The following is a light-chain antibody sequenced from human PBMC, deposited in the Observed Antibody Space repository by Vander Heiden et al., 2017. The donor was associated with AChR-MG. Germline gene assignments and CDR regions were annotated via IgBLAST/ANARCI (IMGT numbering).Light chain of an antibody. CDR2: DVT. V-gene: IGLV2-11*01. Sequence: QSALTQPHSVSCSSGQSVTISCTGTSSDVGRYKYVSWYQHHPGKAPKLIIYDVTKRPSQVRDRFSGSKSGNTASLTISGLQAEDEADYYCCSYAGNYYWVFGGGTKLTVL. J-gene: IGLJ3*02. CDR3: CSYAGNYYWV. CDR1: SSDVGRYKY.